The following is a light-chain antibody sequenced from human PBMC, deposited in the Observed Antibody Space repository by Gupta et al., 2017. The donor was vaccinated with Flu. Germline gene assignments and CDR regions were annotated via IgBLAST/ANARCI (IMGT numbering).Light chain of an antibody. Sequence: DIQMTPSPSTLSASVGDRVTITCRASQSISSWLAWYQQKPGKAPKLLIYKASSLESGVPSRFNGSGSGTEFTLTISSLQPDDFATYYCQQYKRYPYTCGQGTKLEIK. CDR2: KAS. J-gene: IGKJ2*01. CDR1: QSISSW. V-gene: IGKV1-5*03. CDR3: QQYKRYPYT.